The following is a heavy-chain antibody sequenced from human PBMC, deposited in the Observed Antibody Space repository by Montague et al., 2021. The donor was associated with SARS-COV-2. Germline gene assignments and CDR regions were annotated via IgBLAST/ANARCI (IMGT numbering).Heavy chain of an antibody. Sequence: SLRLSCAASGFSFSGYAMNWVRQAPGKGLEWVSVIYGGGAYTNYADSVKGRFTISRDASKATVFLQMNGLRSDDTAMYYCAKGSTGLWGQGTLVTVSS. CDR3: AKGSTGL. V-gene: IGHV3-23*03. J-gene: IGHJ4*02. D-gene: IGHD1-1*01. CDR2: IYGGGAYT. CDR1: GFSFSGYA.